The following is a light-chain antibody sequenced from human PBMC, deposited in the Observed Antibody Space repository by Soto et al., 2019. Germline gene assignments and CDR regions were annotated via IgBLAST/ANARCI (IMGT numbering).Light chain of an antibody. CDR3: QKYNSAPRT. CDR2: AAS. CDR1: QGISNY. Sequence: DIQIIQSPSSLSASVGDRGTITCRASQGISNYLAWYQQKPGKVPKLLIYAASTLQSGVPSRFSGSGSGTDFTLTISSMQPEDVANYYCQKYNSAPRTFGQGTKVDIK. V-gene: IGKV1-27*01. J-gene: IGKJ1*01.